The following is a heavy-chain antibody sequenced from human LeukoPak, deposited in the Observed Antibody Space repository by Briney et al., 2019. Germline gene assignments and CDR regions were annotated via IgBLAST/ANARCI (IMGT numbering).Heavy chain of an antibody. Sequence: ASVKVSCKASGYTLTGHYMHWVRQAPGQGLEWMGWINPNSGGTNYAQKFQGRVTMTRDTSISTAYMELSSLRSEDTAVYYCARVPLYDSSGPVGWFDPWGQGTLVTVSS. CDR1: GYTLTGHY. CDR2: INPNSGGT. CDR3: ARVPLYDSSGPVGWFDP. D-gene: IGHD3-22*01. V-gene: IGHV1-2*02. J-gene: IGHJ5*02.